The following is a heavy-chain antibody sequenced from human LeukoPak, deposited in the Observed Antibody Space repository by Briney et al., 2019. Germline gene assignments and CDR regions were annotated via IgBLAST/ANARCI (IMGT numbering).Heavy chain of an antibody. D-gene: IGHD6-19*01. Sequence: PPETLSLTRTLSVGSISGYYSSWVRPPPGAGRGWVGYIYYIGSTNNNPSLKRRATLPVAATKPQSSLNLSSVTSAATAWYYFAGARPCIAVAGTVRWFDPWGGGTLVTLS. CDR1: VGSISGYY. J-gene: IGHJ5*02. CDR3: AGARPCIAVAGTVRWFDP. V-gene: IGHV4-59*01. CDR2: IYYIGST.